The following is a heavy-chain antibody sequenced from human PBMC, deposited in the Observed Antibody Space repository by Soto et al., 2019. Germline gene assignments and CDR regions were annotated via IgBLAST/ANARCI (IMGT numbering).Heavy chain of an antibody. CDR1: GGSISSYY. CDR3: ARDISRIAVAGSVRGMDV. D-gene: IGHD6-19*01. CDR2: TYYSGST. J-gene: IGHJ6*02. V-gene: IGHV4-59*01. Sequence: QVQLQESGPGLVKPSETLSLTCTVSGGSISSYYWSWIRQPPGKGLEWIGYTYYSGSTNYNPSLKSRVAISVDTSKNQFSLKLSSVTAADTAVYYCARDISRIAVAGSVRGMDVWGQGTTVTVSS.